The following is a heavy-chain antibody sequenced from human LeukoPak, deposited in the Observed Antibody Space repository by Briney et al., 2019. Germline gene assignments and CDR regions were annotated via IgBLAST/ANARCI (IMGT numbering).Heavy chain of an antibody. J-gene: IGHJ4*02. Sequence: GGSLRLSCAASGFSFSSYAMSWVRQAPGKGLEWASLISGSGGSTNYAASVKGRFTMSRDNSQSTLYLQMNSLRVEDTAVYYCAKASEVGRGYFDYWGQGTLVTVSS. CDR1: GFSFSSYA. CDR3: AKASEVGRGYFDY. D-gene: IGHD1-26*01. V-gene: IGHV3-23*01. CDR2: ISGSGGST.